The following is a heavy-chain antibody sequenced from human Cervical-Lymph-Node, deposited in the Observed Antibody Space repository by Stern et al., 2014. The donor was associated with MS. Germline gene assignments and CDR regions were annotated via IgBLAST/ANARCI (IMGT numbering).Heavy chain of an antibody. CDR3: ARALESGHLDY. CDR2: ISYNGNTK. Sequence: VQLVESGGGVVQPGRSLRLSCAASGFTFTSYAIHWVRQAPGQGLEWVAVISYNGNTKYYADSVKGRFTISRDNSKNTVYLQMNSLRVEDTAVHYCARALESGHLDYWGQGTLVTVSS. J-gene: IGHJ4*02. D-gene: IGHD6-25*01. V-gene: IGHV3-30-3*01. CDR1: GFTFTSYA.